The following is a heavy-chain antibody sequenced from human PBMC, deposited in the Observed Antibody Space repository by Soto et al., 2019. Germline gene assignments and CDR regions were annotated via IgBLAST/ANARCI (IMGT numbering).Heavy chain of an antibody. Sequence: QVQLVQSGAEVKKPGSSVKVSCKASGGTFSSYAISWVRQAXGQGLEWMGGIIPIFGTANYAQKFQGRVTITADESTSTAYMELSSLRSEDTAVXYCXRGKVXXXXNSPFDYWGQGTLVTVSS. V-gene: IGHV1-69*01. J-gene: IGHJ4*02. D-gene: IGHD2-15*01. CDR2: IIPIFGTA. CDR3: XRGKVXXXXNSPFDY. CDR1: GGTFSSYA.